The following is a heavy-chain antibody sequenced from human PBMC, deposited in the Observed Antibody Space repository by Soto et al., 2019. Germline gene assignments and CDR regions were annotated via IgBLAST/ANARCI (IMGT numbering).Heavy chain of an antibody. D-gene: IGHD2-21*02. V-gene: IGHV4-59*01. J-gene: IGHJ4*02. CDR3: ARDRCGADCYLPLDY. CDR1: GGSISSYY. CDR2: IYYSGST. Sequence: SATLSLTCTVSGGSISSYYWSWIRQPPGKGLEWIGYIYYSGSTNYNPSLKSRVTISVDTSKNQFSLKLSSVTAADTAVYYCARDRCGADCYLPLDYWGQGTLVTVS.